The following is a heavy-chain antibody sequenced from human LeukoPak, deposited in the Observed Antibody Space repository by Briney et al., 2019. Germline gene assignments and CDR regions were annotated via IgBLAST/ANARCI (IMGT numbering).Heavy chain of an antibody. Sequence: GGSLRLSCAASGFTFSSYAMHWVRQAPGKGLEWVAVISYDGSNKYYADSVKGRFTISRDNSKNTLYLQMNSLRAEDTAVYYCANGRLGIAAAGDYWGQGTLVTVSS. CDR3: ANGRLGIAAAGDY. V-gene: IGHV3-30-3*01. J-gene: IGHJ4*02. CDR1: GFTFSSYA. CDR2: ISYDGSNK. D-gene: IGHD6-13*01.